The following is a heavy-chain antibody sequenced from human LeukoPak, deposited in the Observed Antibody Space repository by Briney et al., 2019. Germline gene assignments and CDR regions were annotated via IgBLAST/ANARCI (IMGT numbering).Heavy chain of an antibody. V-gene: IGHV4-4*02. D-gene: IGHD4-17*01. J-gene: IGHJ4*02. CDR2: IYHSGST. CDR1: GGSITSSNW. CDR3: ARRSTVTTFDY. Sequence: SETLSLTCAVSGGSITSSNWWSWVRQPPGKGLEWIGEIYHSGSTNYNPSLKSRVTMSVDKSKNQFSLKLNPVTAADTAVYYCARRSTVTTFDYWGQGTLVTVSS.